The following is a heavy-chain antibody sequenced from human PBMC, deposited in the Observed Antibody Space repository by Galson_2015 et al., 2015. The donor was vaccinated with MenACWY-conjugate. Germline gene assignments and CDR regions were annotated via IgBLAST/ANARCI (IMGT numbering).Heavy chain of an antibody. V-gene: IGHV3-21*01. CDR3: ARSPIKTYLDY. Sequence: SLRLSCAASGFTFSTYSMHWVRQTPGKGLEWVSSISGDSLYIYYADSMRGRFTTSRDNAKNSLYLQINSLRAEDTAVYYCARSPIKTYLDYWGQGILVTVSS. J-gene: IGHJ4*02. CDR2: ISGDSLYI. CDR1: GFTFSTYS. D-gene: IGHD5-12*01.